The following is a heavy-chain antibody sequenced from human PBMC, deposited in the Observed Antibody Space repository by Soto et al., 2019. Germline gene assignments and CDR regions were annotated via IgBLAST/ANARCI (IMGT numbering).Heavy chain of an antibody. D-gene: IGHD3-22*01. CDR2: ISYDGSNK. V-gene: IGHV3-30-3*01. J-gene: IGHJ4*02. CDR3: ARDGGPYYDSSENYFDY. CDR1: GFTFSSYA. Sequence: GGSLRLSCAASGFTFSSYAMHWVRQAPGKGLEWVAVISYDGSNKFYADSVKGRFTISRDNSKNTLYLQMNSLRAEDTAVYYCARDGGPYYDSSENYFDYWGREPWSPLL.